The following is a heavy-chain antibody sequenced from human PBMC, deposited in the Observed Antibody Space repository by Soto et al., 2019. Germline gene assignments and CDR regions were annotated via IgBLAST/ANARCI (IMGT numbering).Heavy chain of an antibody. CDR1: GGSISSGGYY. D-gene: IGHD5-12*01. CDR2: IYYSGST. CDR3: ARRPPGYSGYDRYFDY. V-gene: IGHV4-31*03. J-gene: IGHJ4*02. Sequence: QVQLQESGPGLVKPSQTLSLTCTVSGGSISSGGYYWSWIRQHPGKGLEWIGYIYYSGSTYYNPSVKSRVTISVDTSKNQFSLKLSSVTAADTAVYYCARRPPGYSGYDRYFDYWGQGTLVTVSS.